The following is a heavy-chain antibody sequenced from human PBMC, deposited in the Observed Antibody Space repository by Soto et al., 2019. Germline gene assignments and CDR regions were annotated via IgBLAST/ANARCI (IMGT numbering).Heavy chain of an antibody. Sequence: QMQLVQSGPEVKKPGTSVKVSCKASGFTFTSSAMQWVRQARGQRLEWIGWIVVGSGNTNYAQKFQERVTITRDMSTSTAYMALSSLRSEDTAVYYCAVGRRCSGGSCYFDYWGQGTLVTVSS. CDR3: AVGRRCSGGSCYFDY. J-gene: IGHJ4*02. V-gene: IGHV1-58*02. D-gene: IGHD2-15*01. CDR2: IVVGSGNT. CDR1: GFTFTSSA.